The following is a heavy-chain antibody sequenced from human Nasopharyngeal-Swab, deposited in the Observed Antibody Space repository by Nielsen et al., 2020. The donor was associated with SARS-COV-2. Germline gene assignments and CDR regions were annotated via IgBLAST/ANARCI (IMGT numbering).Heavy chain of an antibody. CDR1: GGTFSSYA. J-gene: IGHJ6*02. CDR2: IIPIFGTA. Sequence: SVKVSCKASGGTFSSYAISWVRQAPGQGRERMGGIIPIFGTANYAQKFQGRVTITADESTSTAYMELSSLRSEDTAVYYCARRPYSSSSGDYYYGMDVWGQGTTVTVSS. V-gene: IGHV1-69*13. CDR3: ARRPYSSSSGDYYYGMDV. D-gene: IGHD6-6*01.